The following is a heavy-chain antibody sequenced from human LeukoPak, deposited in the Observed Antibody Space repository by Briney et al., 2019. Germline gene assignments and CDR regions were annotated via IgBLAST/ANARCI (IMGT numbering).Heavy chain of an antibody. V-gene: IGHV1-69*02. CDR3: ARAYCSSTSCLPDHDAFDI. CDR2: IIPILGIA. J-gene: IGHJ3*02. CDR1: GGTFSSYT. Sequence: AASVKVSCKASGGTFSSYTISWVRQAPGQGLEWMGRIIPILGIANYAQKFQGRVTITADKSTSTAYMELSSLRSEDTAVYYCARAYCSSTSCLPDHDAFDIWGQGTMATVSS. D-gene: IGHD2-2*01.